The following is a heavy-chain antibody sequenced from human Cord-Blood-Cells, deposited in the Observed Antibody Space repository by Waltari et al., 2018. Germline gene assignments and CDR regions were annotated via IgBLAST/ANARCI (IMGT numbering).Heavy chain of an antibody. CDR3: ARSKSGGYCSSTSCYSLDY. D-gene: IGHD2-2*03. CDR2: INHNGSA. CDR1: GGSFSGYY. J-gene: IGHJ4*02. V-gene: IGHV4-34*01. Sequence: QVQLQQWGAGLLRPSETLSLTCAGYGGSFSGYYWSWIRQPPGKGLDWIGEINHNGSANYNPSPKSRVTISVDTSKKQFSLKLSSVTAADTAVYYCARSKSGGYCSSTSCYSLDYWGQGTLVTVSS.